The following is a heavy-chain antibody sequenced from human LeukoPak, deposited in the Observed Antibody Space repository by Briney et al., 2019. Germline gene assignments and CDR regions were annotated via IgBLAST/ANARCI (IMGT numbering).Heavy chain of an antibody. CDR1: GFTFSGSA. CDR3: TRRASDDSSGYYST. J-gene: IGHJ5*02. D-gene: IGHD3-22*01. CDR2: IRSKANSYAT. V-gene: IGHV3-73*01. Sequence: GGSLRLSCAASGFTFSGSAMHWVRQASGKGLEWVGRIRSKANSYATAYAASVKGRFTISRDESKNTAYLQMNSLKIEDTAVYYCTRRASDDSSGYYSTWGQGTLVNVSS.